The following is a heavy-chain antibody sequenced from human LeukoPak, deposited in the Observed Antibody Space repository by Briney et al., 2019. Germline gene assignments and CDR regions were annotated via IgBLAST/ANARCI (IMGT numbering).Heavy chain of an antibody. Sequence: PSETLSLTCTVSGYSISSGYYWGWIRQPPGKGLEWIGSIYHSGSTYYNPSLKSRVTISVDTSKNQFSLELSSVTAADTAVYYCARAAANWYSSSWYGGVYYYYMDVWGKGTTVTVSS. V-gene: IGHV4-38-2*02. CDR2: IYHSGST. CDR3: ARAAANWYSSSWYGGVYYYYMDV. D-gene: IGHD6-13*01. J-gene: IGHJ6*03. CDR1: GYSISSGYY.